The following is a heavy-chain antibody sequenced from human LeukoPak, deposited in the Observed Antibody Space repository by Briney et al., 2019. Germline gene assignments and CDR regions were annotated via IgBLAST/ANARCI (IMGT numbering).Heavy chain of an antibody. CDR3: ARDGRNGYEDDY. J-gene: IGHJ4*02. V-gene: IGHV4-38-2*02. Sequence: SETLSLTCTVSGYSISSGYYWGWIRQPPGKGLEWIGSIYHSGSTYYNPSLKSRVTISVDTSKNQFSLKLSSVTAADTAVYYCARDGRNGYEDDYWGQGTLVTVSS. CDR1: GYSISSGYY. CDR2: IYHSGST. D-gene: IGHD5-12*01.